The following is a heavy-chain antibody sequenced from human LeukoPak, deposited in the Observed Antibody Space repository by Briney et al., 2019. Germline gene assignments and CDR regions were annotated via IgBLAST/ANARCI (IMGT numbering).Heavy chain of an antibody. V-gene: IGHV3-23*01. D-gene: IGHD6-13*01. CDR2: ISGSGSGGIT. CDR3: ARRSTGSYSSSFDY. Sequence: GGSLRLSCAASGFSFSSYAMSWVRQAPGKGLEWVSSISGSGSGGITYYAASVKGRVTISRVNSENMLYLQMNNLRAEDTAVYYCARRSTGSYSSSFDYWGQGTLVTVSS. J-gene: IGHJ4*02. CDR1: GFSFSSYA.